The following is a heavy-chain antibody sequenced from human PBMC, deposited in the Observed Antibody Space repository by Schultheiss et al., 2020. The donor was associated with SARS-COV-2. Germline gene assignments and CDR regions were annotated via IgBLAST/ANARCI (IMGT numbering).Heavy chain of an antibody. Sequence: GGSLRLSCAASGFTFSSYAMHWVRQAPGKGLEWVAVISYDGSNKYYADSVQGRFRSSRDNANNTTSLQMNSLKVEDTAVYYCARDHSGYDCAIDYWGQGTLVTVSS. J-gene: IGHJ4*02. D-gene: IGHD5-12*01. CDR3: ARDHSGYDCAIDY. CDR1: GFTFSSYA. V-gene: IGHV3-30*04. CDR2: ISYDGSNK.